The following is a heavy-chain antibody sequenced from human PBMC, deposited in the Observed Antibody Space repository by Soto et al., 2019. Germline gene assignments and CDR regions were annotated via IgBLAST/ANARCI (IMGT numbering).Heavy chain of an antibody. CDR3: ARDGDGDYPVDY. CDR1: GFTFSRYW. CDR2: ITNDGRST. Sequence: EVQLVESGGGLVQPGESLRLSCAASGFTFSRYWMHWVRQGPGKGLVWVARITNDGRSTGYADSVKGRFTISRDNAKNTLYLQIDSLRAEETAVYYCARDGDGDYPVDYWGQGTLVTVSS. D-gene: IGHD4-17*01. J-gene: IGHJ4*02. V-gene: IGHV3-74*01.